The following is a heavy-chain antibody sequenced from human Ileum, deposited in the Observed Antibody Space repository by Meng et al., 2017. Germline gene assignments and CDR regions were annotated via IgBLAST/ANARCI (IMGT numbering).Heavy chain of an antibody. CDR3: ARGGGRYGPDFDY. Sequence: QVQLQQWGAGLLKPSATLSLTCAVYGGSFSGYYWSWIRQSPGKGLEWIGEINHSGSTNYNPSLKSRVTISVDTSKNQFSLKLSSVTAADTAVYYCARGGGRYGPDFDYWGQGTLVTVSS. CDR2: INHSGST. D-gene: IGHD3-16*01. CDR1: GGSFSGYY. V-gene: IGHV4-34*01. J-gene: IGHJ4*02.